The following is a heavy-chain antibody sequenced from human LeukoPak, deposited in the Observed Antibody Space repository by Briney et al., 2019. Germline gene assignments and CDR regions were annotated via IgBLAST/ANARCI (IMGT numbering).Heavy chain of an antibody. Sequence: SETLSLTCTVSGGSISSSSYYWSWIRQPPGKGLEWIGEINHSGSTNYNPSLKSRVTISVDTSKNQFSLKLSSVTAANTAVYYCAGRDCSSTSCYDHYYYGMDVWGQGTTVTVSS. J-gene: IGHJ6*02. D-gene: IGHD2-2*01. CDR2: INHSGST. CDR1: GGSISSSSYY. CDR3: AGRDCSSTSCYDHYYYGMDV. V-gene: IGHV4-39*07.